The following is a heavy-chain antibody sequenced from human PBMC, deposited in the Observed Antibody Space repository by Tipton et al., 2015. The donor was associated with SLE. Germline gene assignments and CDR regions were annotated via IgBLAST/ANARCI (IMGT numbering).Heavy chain of an antibody. Sequence: TLSLTCTVSGGSISSDDYYWTWIRQHPGKGLEWIGHMSYSGSTYYNPSLKSRITISVDTSKNHFSLKLSSVTAADTAVYYCAREGDGSANYFFYGVNLWGQGTTVTVSS. V-gene: IGHV4-31*03. CDR3: AREGDGSANYFFYGVNL. J-gene: IGHJ6*02. CDR1: GGSISSDDYY. D-gene: IGHD5-24*01. CDR2: MSYSGST.